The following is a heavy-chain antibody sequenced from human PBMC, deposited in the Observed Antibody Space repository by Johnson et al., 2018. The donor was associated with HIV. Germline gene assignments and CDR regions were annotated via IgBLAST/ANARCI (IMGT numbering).Heavy chain of an antibody. CDR3: ARGGEKGAFDI. CDR2: ITSTGATV. V-gene: IGHV3-11*01. J-gene: IGHJ3*02. CDR1: GFTFSDYY. Sequence: QVQLVESGGGLVKPGGSLRLSCAASGFTFSDYYMSWIRQAPGKGLEWVSYITSTGATVHYADSVKGRFTISRDNAKNSPYLQMNILTAEDTAVYYCARGGEKGAFDIWGQGTMVTVSS. D-gene: IGHD7-27*01.